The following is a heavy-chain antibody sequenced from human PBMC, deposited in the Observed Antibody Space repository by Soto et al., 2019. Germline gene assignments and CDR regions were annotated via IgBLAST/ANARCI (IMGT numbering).Heavy chain of an antibody. Sequence: QVQLVESGGGVVQPGMSLRLSCAASGFSFGAYTMHWVRQPPGKGLEWVAAISYDGNSEEYTDPVKGRFTASRDNFKNTVSLLMNGLKSEDTAVYYCARDGYSGRSDGFEIWGQGTMVTGSS. CDR3: ARDGYSGRSDGFEI. CDR2: ISYDGNSE. CDR1: GFSFGAYT. D-gene: IGHD1-26*01. J-gene: IGHJ3*02. V-gene: IGHV3-30-3*01.